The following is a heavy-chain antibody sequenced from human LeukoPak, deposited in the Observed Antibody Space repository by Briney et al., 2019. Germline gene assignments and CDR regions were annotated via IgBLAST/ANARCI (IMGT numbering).Heavy chain of an antibody. CDR3: AREWPPYMDV. D-gene: IGHD5-24*01. CDR1: GGSFSGYY. V-gene: IGHV4-59*01. CDR2: IYYTGST. J-gene: IGHJ6*03. Sequence: SETLSLTCAVYGGSFSGYYWSWIRQPPGKGLEWIGYIYYTGSTNYNPSLKSRVTISVDTSKNQFSLKLSSVTAADTAVYYCAREWPPYMDVRGKGTTVTVSS.